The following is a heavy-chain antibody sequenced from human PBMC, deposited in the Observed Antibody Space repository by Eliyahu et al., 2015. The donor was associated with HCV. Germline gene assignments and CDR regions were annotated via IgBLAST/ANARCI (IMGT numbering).Heavy chain of an antibody. J-gene: IGHJ4*01. CDR3: ARDSTSYCSGDSCYSGRLGY. V-gene: IGHV3-30*04. D-gene: IGHD2-15*01. CDR1: GFTFSDYT. Sequence: QVHLVESGGGVVQPGRSLRLSXAASGFTFSDYTMHWVRQAPGKGLEWLAVISYDGRSKYYADSVKGRFTISRDHSRNTLYLQMNSLRAEDTAVYSCARDSTSYCSGDSCYSGRLGYWGQGTLVTVSS. CDR2: ISYDGRSK.